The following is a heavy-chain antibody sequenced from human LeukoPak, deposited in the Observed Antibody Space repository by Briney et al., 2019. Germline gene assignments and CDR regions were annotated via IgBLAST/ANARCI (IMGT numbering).Heavy chain of an antibody. Sequence: ASVKVSCKASGYTFTGYYMHWVRQAPGQGLEWMGWINPNSGGTNYAQKFQGRVTMTSDTSISTAYMELSRLRSDDTAVYYCASSGRMITFGGVIVEFDYWGQGTLVTVSS. D-gene: IGHD3-16*02. CDR2: INPNSGGT. CDR1: GYTFTGYY. CDR3: ASSGRMITFGGVIVEFDY. J-gene: IGHJ4*02. V-gene: IGHV1-2*02.